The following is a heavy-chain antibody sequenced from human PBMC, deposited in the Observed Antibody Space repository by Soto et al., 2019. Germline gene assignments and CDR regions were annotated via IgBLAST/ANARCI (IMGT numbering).Heavy chain of an antibody. CDR2: IDPSYSYT. CDR3: ARHDYYYYYGMDV. V-gene: IGHV5-10-1*01. Sequence: GESLTISCKGSGYSFTSYWISWVRQMPGKSLEWMGRIDPSYSYTNYSPSFQGHVTISADKSISTAYLQWSSLKASDSAMYYCARHDYYYYYGMDVWGQGTTVTVSS. CDR1: GYSFTSYW. J-gene: IGHJ6*02.